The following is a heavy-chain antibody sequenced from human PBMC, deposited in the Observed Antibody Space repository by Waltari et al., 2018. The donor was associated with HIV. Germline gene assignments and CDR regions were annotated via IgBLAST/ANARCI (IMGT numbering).Heavy chain of an antibody. CDR1: GFIFSSYS. V-gene: IGHV3-48*02. CDR3: ARDKLGDPAPV. J-gene: IGHJ6*02. D-gene: IGHD1-26*01. CDR2: IGSGGTTI. Sequence: EAPLVESGGAFVQTGGSLRVSCVGTGFIFSSYSLIWVRQAPGKGLEWVAYIGSGGTTIYADSVKGRFTISRDNAKNSVFLQMNSLREDDTAIYFCARDKLGDPAPVWGQGTTVTVSS.